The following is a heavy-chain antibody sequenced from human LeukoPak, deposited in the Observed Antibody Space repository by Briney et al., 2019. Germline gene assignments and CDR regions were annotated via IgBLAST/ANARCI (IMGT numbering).Heavy chain of an antibody. CDR2: ISGSGGIT. D-gene: IGHD1-26*01. J-gene: IGHJ6*02. Sequence: GGSLRLSCAASGFTFSSYAMSWVRQAPGKGLEWVSSISGSGGITYYADSVKGRFTFPRDNSKNTLYLQMNSLRAEDTAVYYCAKGVAAGGSYYYYYGMDVWGQGTTVTVSS. CDR1: GFTFSSYA. V-gene: IGHV3-23*01. CDR3: AKGVAAGGSYYYYYGMDV.